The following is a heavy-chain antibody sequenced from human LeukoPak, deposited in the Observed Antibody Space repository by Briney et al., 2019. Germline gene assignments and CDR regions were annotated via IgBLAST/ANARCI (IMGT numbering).Heavy chain of an antibody. Sequence: GGSLRLSCGASGLTFSSYSMNWVRQAPGKGLEWVSSISSSSSYIYYADSVKGRFTISRDNAKNSLYLQMNSLRAEDTAVYYCARRIYCSSTSCYYYYYMDVWGKGTTVTVSS. CDR3: ARRIYCSSTSCYYYYYMDV. CDR1: GLTFSSYS. D-gene: IGHD2-2*01. J-gene: IGHJ6*03. CDR2: ISSSSSYI. V-gene: IGHV3-21*01.